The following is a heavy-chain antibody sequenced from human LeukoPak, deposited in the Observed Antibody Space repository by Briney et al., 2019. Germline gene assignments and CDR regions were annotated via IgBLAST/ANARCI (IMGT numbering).Heavy chain of an antibody. Sequence: SETLSLTCTVSGGSISSYYWSWVRQPPGKGLEWIGDIHYSGITHYNPSLKSRVSLFVDTSKKQVSLKLRSLTAADTALYYCARGGGSWYNGFPFDYWGQGTLVTVSS. J-gene: IGHJ4*02. V-gene: IGHV4-59*01. CDR2: IHYSGIT. CDR1: GGSISSYY. D-gene: IGHD2-15*01. CDR3: ARGGGSWYNGFPFDY.